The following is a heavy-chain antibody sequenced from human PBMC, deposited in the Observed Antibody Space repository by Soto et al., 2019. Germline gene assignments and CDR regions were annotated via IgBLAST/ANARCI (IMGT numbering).Heavy chain of an antibody. CDR3: ARAIFNPYYYYYYGMDV. CDR1: GGSFSGYY. J-gene: IGHJ6*02. CDR2: INHSGST. Sequence: KPSETLSLTCAVYGGSFSGYYWSWSRQPPGKGLEWIGEINHSGSTNYNPSLKSRVTISVDTSKNQFSLKLSSVTAADTAVYYCARAIFNPYYYYYYGMDVWGQGTTVTVSS. V-gene: IGHV4-34*01. D-gene: IGHD3-9*01.